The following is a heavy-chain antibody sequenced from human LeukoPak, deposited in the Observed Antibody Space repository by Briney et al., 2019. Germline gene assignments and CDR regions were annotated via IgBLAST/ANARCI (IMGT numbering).Heavy chain of an antibody. Sequence: GEPLNTSCQAYGARFTSYWVAWARQVPGKGLEWMGIIFPGDSGTRNSPSIQSQGTISVDRSNSTAYLQWSSLKASDTTIYYCPRRPLHSRNWLGRWGQGTLVTVSS. CDR1: GARFTSYW. CDR3: PRRPLHSRNWLGR. D-gene: IGHD3-10*01. J-gene: IGHJ4*01. V-gene: IGHV5-51*01. CDR2: IFPGDSGT.